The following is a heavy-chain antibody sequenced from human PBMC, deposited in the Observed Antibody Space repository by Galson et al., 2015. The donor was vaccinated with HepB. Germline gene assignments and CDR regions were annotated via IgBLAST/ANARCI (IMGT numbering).Heavy chain of an antibody. Sequence: SLRLSCAASGFTFSDCYMSWIRQAPGKGLEWVSYISSSGSTIYYADSVKGRFTISRDNAKNSLYLQMNSLRAEDTAVYYCARDQGYSSSSVPFDYWGQGTLVTVSS. J-gene: IGHJ4*02. CDR3: ARDQGYSSSSVPFDY. CDR1: GFTFSDCY. V-gene: IGHV3-11*01. D-gene: IGHD6-6*01. CDR2: ISSSGSTI.